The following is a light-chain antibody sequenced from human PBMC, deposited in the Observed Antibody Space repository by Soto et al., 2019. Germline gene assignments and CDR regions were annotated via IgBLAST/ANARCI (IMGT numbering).Light chain of an antibody. V-gene: IGLV2-23*02. J-gene: IGLJ3*02. CDR2: EVS. CDR3: CSFATSGTWV. CDR1: SSDVGSYNL. Sequence: QSALTQPASVSGSPGQSITISCTGTSSDVGSYNLVSWYQQHPGQVPKLMVYEVSKRPAGVSNRFSGSKSGNTASLTISGLQAEDEADYYCCSFATSGTWVFGGGTKVTVL.